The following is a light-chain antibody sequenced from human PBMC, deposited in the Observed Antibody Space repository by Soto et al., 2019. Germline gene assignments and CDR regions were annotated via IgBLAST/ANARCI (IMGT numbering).Light chain of an antibody. CDR2: EDN. V-gene: IGLV6-57*04. J-gene: IGLJ2*01. Sequence: NFMLTQPHSVSESPGKTVTLSCTRSSGTIASFYVQWYQQRPGSAPTAVIFEDNQRPSGVPDRFSGSIDSSSNSASLTISGLQTEDEADYYCQSYDSNNHVVFGGGTTLTVL. CDR1: SGTIASFY. CDR3: QSYDSNNHVV.